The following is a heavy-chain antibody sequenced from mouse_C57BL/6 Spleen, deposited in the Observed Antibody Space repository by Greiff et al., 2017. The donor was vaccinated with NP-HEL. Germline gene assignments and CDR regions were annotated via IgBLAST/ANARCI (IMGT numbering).Heavy chain of an antibody. CDR3: ARETTFDY. CDR2: IDPSDSYT. J-gene: IGHJ2*01. D-gene: IGHD2-13*01. V-gene: IGHV1-50*01. Sequence: QVQLQQSGAELVKPGASVKLSCKASGYTFTSYWMQWVKQRPGQGLEWIGEIDPSDSYTNYNQKFKGKATLTVDTSSSTAYMQLSSLTSEDSAVYYCARETTFDYWGKGTTLTVSS. CDR1: GYTFTSYW.